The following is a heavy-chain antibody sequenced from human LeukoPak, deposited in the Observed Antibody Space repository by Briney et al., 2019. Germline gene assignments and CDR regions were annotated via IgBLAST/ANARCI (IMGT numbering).Heavy chain of an antibody. CDR3: ARDGRYSSGWYDFDY. J-gene: IGHJ4*02. D-gene: IGHD6-19*01. CDR2: INSDGSST. V-gene: IGHV3-74*01. CDR1: GFTFSSYW. Sequence: GGSLRLSCAASGFTFSSYWMHWVRQAPGKGLVWVSRINSDGSSTSYADSVKGRFTISRDNAKNTLYLQMNSLRAEDAAVYYCARDGRYSSGWYDFDYWGQGTLVTISS.